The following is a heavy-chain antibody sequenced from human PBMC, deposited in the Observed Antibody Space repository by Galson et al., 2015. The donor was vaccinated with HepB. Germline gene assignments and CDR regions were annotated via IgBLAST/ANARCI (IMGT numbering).Heavy chain of an antibody. CDR2: FDPEDGET. J-gene: IGHJ4*02. CDR1: GYTLTELS. CDR3: ATDSAIFGGPGVGY. V-gene: IGHV1-24*01. D-gene: IGHD3-3*01. Sequence: SVKVSCKVSGYTLTELSMHWVRQAPGKGLEWMGGFDPEDGETIYAQKFQGRVTMTEDTSTDTAYMELSSLRSEDTAVYYCATDSAIFGGPGVGYWGQGTLVTVSS.